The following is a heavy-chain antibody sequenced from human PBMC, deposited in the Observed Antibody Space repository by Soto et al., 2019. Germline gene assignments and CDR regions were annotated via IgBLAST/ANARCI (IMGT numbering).Heavy chain of an antibody. CDR3: ARMATSTHYYYYGMDV. Sequence: SETLSLTCTVSGGSISSGGYYWSWIRQHPGKGLEWIGYIYYSGSTYYNPSLKSRVTISVDTSKNQFSLKLSSVTAADTAVYYCARMATSTHYYYYGMDVWGHGTTVTVSS. V-gene: IGHV4-31*03. D-gene: IGHD5-12*01. CDR1: GGSISSGGYY. J-gene: IGHJ6*02. CDR2: IYYSGST.